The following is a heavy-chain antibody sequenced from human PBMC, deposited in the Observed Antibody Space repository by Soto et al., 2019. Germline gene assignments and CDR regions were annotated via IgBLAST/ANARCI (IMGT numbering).Heavy chain of an antibody. CDR2: IFATSTTI. CDR1: GFTFSSYS. J-gene: IGHJ4*02. Sequence: EVQLVESGGGLVQPGGSLRLSCVASGFTFSSYSMVWVRQAPGKGLEWISYIFATSTTIYYADSVKGRFTVSRDNTQNSLFLLMNSRRAEDTAIYYCARDKDWAFDYWGQGTLVTVSS. D-gene: IGHD3-9*01. CDR3: ARDKDWAFDY. V-gene: IGHV3-48*04.